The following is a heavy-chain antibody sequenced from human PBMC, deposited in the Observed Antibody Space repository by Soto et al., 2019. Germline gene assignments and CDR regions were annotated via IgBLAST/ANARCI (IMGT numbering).Heavy chain of an antibody. CDR3: ASTRDIVLVPAAISHYYYYYGMDV. CDR1: GGTFSSHA. J-gene: IGHJ6*02. Sequence: GASVKVSCKASGGTFSSHAISWVRQAPGQGLEWMGGIIPIFGTANYAQKFQGRVTITADESTSTAYMELSSLRSEDTAVYYCASTRDIVLVPAAISHYYYYYGMDVWGQGTTVTVSS. V-gene: IGHV1-69*13. CDR2: IIPIFGTA. D-gene: IGHD2-2*02.